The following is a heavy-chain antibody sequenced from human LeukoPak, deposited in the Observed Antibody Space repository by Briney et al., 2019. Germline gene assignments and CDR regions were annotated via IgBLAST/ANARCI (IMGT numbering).Heavy chain of an antibody. CDR1: GFTFSTYA. CDR3: SRRGGLSETENENYYSSYGMDV. J-gene: IGHJ6*02. CDR2: ISGSGDST. Sequence: GGSLRLSCAASGFTFSTYAVTWVRQAPGKGLEWVSTISGSGDSTYYADSVKGRFTISRDNSKNTLYLQMNSLRAEDTAVYYCSRRGGLSETENENYYSSYGMDVWGQGTTVTVSS. D-gene: IGHD3-16*02. V-gene: IGHV3-23*01.